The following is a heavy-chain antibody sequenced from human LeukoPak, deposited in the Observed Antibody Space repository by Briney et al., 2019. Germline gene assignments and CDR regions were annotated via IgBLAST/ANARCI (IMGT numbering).Heavy chain of an antibody. V-gene: IGHV4-4*02. CDR1: GGSISSSNW. CDR3: ARDCSGGSCYDY. CDR2: IYHSGST. J-gene: IGHJ4*02. Sequence: PSETLSLTCAVSGGSISSSNWWSRVRQPPGKGLEWIGEIYHSGSTNYNPSLKSRVTISVDKSKNQFSLKLSSVTAADTAVYYCARDCSGGSCYDYWGQGTLVTVSS. D-gene: IGHD2-15*01.